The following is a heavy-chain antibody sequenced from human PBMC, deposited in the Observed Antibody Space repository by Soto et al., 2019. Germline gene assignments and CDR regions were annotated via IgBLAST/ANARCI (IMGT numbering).Heavy chain of an antibody. J-gene: IGHJ3*02. V-gene: IGHV1-8*01. CDR3: ARDTTIFGVVIGWEVDAFDI. CDR2: MNPNSGNT. CDR1: GYTLTSYD. D-gene: IGHD3-3*01. Sequence: GASVKVSCKASGYTLTSYDINWVRQATGQGLEWMGWMNPNSGNTGYAQKFQGRVTMTRNTSISTAYMELSSLRSEDTAVYYCARDTTIFGVVIGWEVDAFDIWGQGTMVTVSS.